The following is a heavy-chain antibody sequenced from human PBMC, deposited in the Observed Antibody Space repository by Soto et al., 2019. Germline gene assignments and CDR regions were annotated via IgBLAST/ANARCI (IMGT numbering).Heavy chain of an antibody. CDR1: GFTFRSHG. J-gene: IGHJ6*02. Sequence: GGSLRLSCAVSGFTFRSHGMSWVRQAPGKGLEWVSGISGSGGSTYYADSVKGRFTISRDNSKNTVYLQMNSLRAEDTAVYHCAKDLAPNLPYGMDVWGQGTTVTVSS. CDR3: AKDLAPNLPYGMDV. V-gene: IGHV3-23*01. CDR2: ISGSGGST.